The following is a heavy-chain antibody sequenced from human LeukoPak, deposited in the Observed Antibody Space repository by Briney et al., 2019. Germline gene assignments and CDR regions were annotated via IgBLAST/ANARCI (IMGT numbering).Heavy chain of an antibody. V-gene: IGHV1-46*01. Sequence: ASVKVSCMASGYTFTSYYMHWVRQAPGQGLEWMGIINPSGGSTSYAQKFQGRVTMTRDTSTSTVYMELSSLRSEDTAVYYCSGGGNSWYFDYWGQGTLVTVSS. CDR3: SGGGNSWYFDY. CDR2: INPSGGST. D-gene: IGHD6-13*01. J-gene: IGHJ4*02. CDR1: GYTFTSYY.